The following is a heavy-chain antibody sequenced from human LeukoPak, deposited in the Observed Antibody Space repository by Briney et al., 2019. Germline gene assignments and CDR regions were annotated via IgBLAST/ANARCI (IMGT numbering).Heavy chain of an antibody. CDR3: ARGDYGGNTYYFDN. CDR1: GFTFSSYW. CDR2: IKKDGSEK. V-gene: IGHV3-7*04. J-gene: IGHJ4*02. D-gene: IGHD4-23*01. Sequence: GGSLRLSCAASGFTFSSYWMSWVRQAPGRGPEWVANIKKDGSEKYYVDSVKGRFTISRDNAKNSLYLQMNSLRAEDTAVYYCARGDYGGNTYYFDNWGQGTLVTVSS.